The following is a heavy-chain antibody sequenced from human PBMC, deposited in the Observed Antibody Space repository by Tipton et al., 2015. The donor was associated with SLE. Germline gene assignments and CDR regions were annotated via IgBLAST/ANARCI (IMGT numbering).Heavy chain of an antibody. CDR1: GFTHHDHA. CDR3: GKDINAGAIDG. J-gene: IGHJ6*02. CDR2: IFLNTGNV. D-gene: IGHD5-24*01. V-gene: IGHV3-9*01. Sequence: SLRLSCVLSGFTHHDHAMHLVPQLPGKGLEWVAGIFLNTGNVGYAEAVRGRFTISRDIARNILDLQMSSLRLDDTALYYCGKDINAGAIDGWGQGTTVVVSS.